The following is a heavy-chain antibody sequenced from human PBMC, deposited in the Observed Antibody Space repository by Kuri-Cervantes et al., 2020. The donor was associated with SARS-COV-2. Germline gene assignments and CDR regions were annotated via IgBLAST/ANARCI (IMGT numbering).Heavy chain of an antibody. Sequence: GGSLRLSCAASGSTFSGYSMNRIRQAPGKGLEWVASIDSSSYYIYHADSVKGRLTISRDNAKTSLYLQMNSLKPEDTAVYYCAREEGGELGEAFDYWGQGALVTVSS. V-gene: IGHV3-21*01. CDR1: GSTFSGYS. CDR3: AREEGGELGEAFDY. D-gene: IGHD7-27*01. J-gene: IGHJ4*02. CDR2: IDSSSYYI.